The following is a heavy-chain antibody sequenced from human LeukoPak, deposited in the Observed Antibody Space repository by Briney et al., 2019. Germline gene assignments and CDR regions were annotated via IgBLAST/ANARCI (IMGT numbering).Heavy chain of an antibody. CDR2: IYYTGST. CDR3: ARGTDAVGLDY. V-gene: IGHV4-39*01. CDR1: GASISTTGYY. J-gene: IGHJ4*02. D-gene: IGHD6-19*01. Sequence: SETLSLTCTVSGASISTTGYYWGWVRQPPGKGLEWIGNIYYTGSTYYNPSLKSRVTISVDTSKNQFSLKLSSVTAADTAVYYCARGTDAVGLDYWGQGTLVTVSS.